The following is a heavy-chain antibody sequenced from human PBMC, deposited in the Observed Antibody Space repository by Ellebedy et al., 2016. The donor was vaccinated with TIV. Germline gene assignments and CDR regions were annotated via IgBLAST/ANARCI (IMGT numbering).Heavy chain of an antibody. D-gene: IGHD4-23*01. Sequence: MPSETLSLTCTVSGGSISSSSYYWGWIRQSPGKGLEWIGFIYHSGSTDYNPSLKSRVAMSVDTSKNQFSLKLTSVTAADTAVYYCARATAVGFDPWGQGTLVTVSS. V-gene: IGHV4-30-4*08. CDR1: GGSISSSSYY. J-gene: IGHJ5*02. CDR3: ARATAVGFDP. CDR2: IYHSGST.